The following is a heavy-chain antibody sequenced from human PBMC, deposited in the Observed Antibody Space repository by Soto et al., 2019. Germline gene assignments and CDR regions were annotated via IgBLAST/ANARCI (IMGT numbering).Heavy chain of an antibody. J-gene: IGHJ4*02. V-gene: IGHV3-33*01. CDR1: GFTFSDYG. CDR2: IWFDGSNK. CDR3: ARDPSHGSGSYLDY. D-gene: IGHD3-10*01. Sequence: GGSLRLSCAASGFTFSDYGMHWVRQAPGKGLEWVAVIWFDGSNKYYADSVKGRFTLSRDNSKNTLYLQMNGLRAEDTGVFYCARDPSHGSGSYLDYWGQGTLVTVSS.